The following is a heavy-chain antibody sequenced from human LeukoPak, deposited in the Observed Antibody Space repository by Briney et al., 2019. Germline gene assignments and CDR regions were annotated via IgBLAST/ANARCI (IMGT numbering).Heavy chain of an antibody. CDR1: GFTVSSNY. Sequence: GGSLRLSCAASGFTVSSNYMSWVRQAPGKGLEWVAVIWYDGSNKYYADSVKGRFTISRDNSKNTLYLQMNSLRAEDTAVYYCARDGALGVTTSGDYYGMDVWGQGTTVTVSS. CDR3: ARDGALGVTTSGDYYGMDV. D-gene: IGHD2-21*02. J-gene: IGHJ6*02. V-gene: IGHV3-33*08. CDR2: IWYDGSNK.